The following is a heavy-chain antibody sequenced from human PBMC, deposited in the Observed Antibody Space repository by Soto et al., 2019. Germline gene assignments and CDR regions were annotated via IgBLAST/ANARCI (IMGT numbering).Heavy chain of an antibody. V-gene: IGHV4-59*01. CDR2: IYYDGST. J-gene: IGHJ5*02. Sequence: TSETLSLTCTVSGDSINYYYWTWVRQPPGKTLEWLGYIYYDGSTTYNPSLASRFTMSVDTAKNQFFLKLSSVTAADTAVYYCARDVQYRWFDPWGQGTLVTVSS. CDR1: GDSINYYY. D-gene: IGHD1-1*01. CDR3: ARDVQYRWFDP.